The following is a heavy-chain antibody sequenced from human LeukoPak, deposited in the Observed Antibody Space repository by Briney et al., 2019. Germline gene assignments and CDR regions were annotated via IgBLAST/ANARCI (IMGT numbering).Heavy chain of an antibody. CDR1: GGSISSYY. CDR3: ARSTVADY. V-gene: IGHV4-59*01. CDR2: IYYSGST. D-gene: IGHD2-2*01. J-gene: IGHJ4*02. Sequence: SETLSLTCTASGGSISSYYWSWIRQAPGKGLEWIGYIYYSGSTNYNPSLKSRVTISVDTSKNQVSLKLSSVTAADSAVYYCARSTVADYWGQGTLVTVSS.